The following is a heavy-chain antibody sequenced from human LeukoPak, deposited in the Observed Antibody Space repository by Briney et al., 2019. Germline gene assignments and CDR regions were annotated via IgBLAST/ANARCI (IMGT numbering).Heavy chain of an antibody. D-gene: IGHD2-2*01. CDR2: ISSSSSYI. CDR3: AGGWGVVPAVMESYGMDV. J-gene: IGHJ6*04. V-gene: IGHV3-21*01. Sequence: GGSLRLSCAASGFTFSSYSMNWVRQAPGKGLEWVSSISSSSSYIYYADSVKGRFTISRDNAKNSLYLQMNSLRAEDTAVYYCAGGWGVVPAVMESYGMDVWGKGPTVTV. CDR1: GFTFSSYS.